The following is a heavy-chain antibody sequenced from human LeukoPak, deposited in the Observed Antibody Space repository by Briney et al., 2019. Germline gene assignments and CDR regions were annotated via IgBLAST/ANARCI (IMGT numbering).Heavy chain of an antibody. J-gene: IGHJ4*02. Sequence: GGSLRLSCAASEFSVGSNYMTWVRQAPGKGLEWVSLIYSGGSTYYADSVKGRFTISRDNSKNTLYLQMNSLRAEDTAVYYCAKDYYNILTGYYKGHYFDYWGQGALVTVSS. CDR3: AKDYYNILTGYYKGHYFDY. CDR1: EFSVGSNY. D-gene: IGHD3-9*01. V-gene: IGHV3-66*01. CDR2: IYSGGST.